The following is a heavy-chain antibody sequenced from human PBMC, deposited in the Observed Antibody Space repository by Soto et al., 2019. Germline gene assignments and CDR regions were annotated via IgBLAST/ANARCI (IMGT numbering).Heavy chain of an antibody. CDR2: TYYRSKWYN. D-gene: IGHD6-6*01. CDR1: GDSVSSNSAA. J-gene: IGHJ6*03. V-gene: IGHV6-1*01. CDR3: AREGGGDSSSLGGGYYYYYMDV. Sequence: SQTLSLTCAISGDSVSSNSAAWNWIRQSPSRGLEWLGRTYYRSKWYNDYAVSVKSRITINPDTSKNQFSLQLNSVTPEDTAVYYCAREGGGDSSSLGGGYYYYYMDVWGKGTTVTVSS.